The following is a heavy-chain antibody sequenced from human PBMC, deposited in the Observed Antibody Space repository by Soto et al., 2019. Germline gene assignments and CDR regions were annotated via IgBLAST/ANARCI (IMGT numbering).Heavy chain of an antibody. CDR3: ARRSVWFGEHSAFDI. V-gene: IGHV4-30-4*01. CDR1: GGSISSGDYY. CDR2: IYYSGST. Sequence: QVQLQESGPGLVKPSQTLSLTCTVSGGSISSGDYYWSWIRQPPGKGLEWIGYIYYSGSTYYNPSLKRRVTISVATSKNQFSLKLSSVTAADTAVYYCARRSVWFGEHSAFDIWGQGTMVTVSS. J-gene: IGHJ3*02. D-gene: IGHD3-10*01.